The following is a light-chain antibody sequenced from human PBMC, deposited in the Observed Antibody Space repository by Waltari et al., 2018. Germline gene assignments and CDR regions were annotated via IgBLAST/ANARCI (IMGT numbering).Light chain of an antibody. V-gene: IGKV3-15*01. CDR2: GAS. J-gene: IGKJ1*01. Sequence: EIVMTQSQAPLSVSPGERATLSCRASQGLGRNLAWYQQKPGQAPRLLLYGASTRATGIPVRFSGSGSGTEFTVTISSLQSEDFAVYYCQQYDSWPRTFGQGTRVEIK. CDR1: QGLGRN. CDR3: QQYDSWPRT.